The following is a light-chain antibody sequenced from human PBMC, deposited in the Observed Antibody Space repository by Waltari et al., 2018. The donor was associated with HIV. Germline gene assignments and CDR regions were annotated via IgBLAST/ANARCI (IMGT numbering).Light chain of an antibody. CDR3: AAWDDSLNVWV. Sequence: HSVLTQPPSASGTPGQMVTISCSGGRSYIGGETVDWYQQLPGPAPKLLMYSKGQRPSGIPDRFSGSKSGTSASLAISGLQSEDEADYYCAAWDDSLNVWVFGGGTKLTVL. J-gene: IGLJ3*02. V-gene: IGLV1-44*01. CDR2: SKG. CDR1: RSYIGGET.